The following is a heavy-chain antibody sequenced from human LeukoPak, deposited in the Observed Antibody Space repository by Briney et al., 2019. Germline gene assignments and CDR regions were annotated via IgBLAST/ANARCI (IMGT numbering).Heavy chain of an antibody. J-gene: IGHJ4*02. D-gene: IGHD2-2*01. CDR2: MNPNSGNT. V-gene: IGHV1-8*01. CDR3: ARGYCSSTSCWYSDY. Sequence: GSVKVSCKASGYTFTSYDINWVRQATGQGLEWMGWMNPNSGNTGYAQKFQGRVTMTRSTSISTAYMELSSLRSEDTAVYYCARGYCSSTSCWYSDYWGQGTLVTVSS. CDR1: GYTFTSYD.